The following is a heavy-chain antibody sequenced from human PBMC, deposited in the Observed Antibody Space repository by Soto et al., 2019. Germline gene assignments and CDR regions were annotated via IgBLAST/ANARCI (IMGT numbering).Heavy chain of an antibody. CDR3: ARGGIAAAGPGISYYYYYMDV. V-gene: IGHV1-18*01. CDR2: ISAYNGNT. Sequence: GASVKVSCKASGYTFTSYGISCVRQAPGQGLEWMGWISAYNGNTNYAQKLQGRVTMTTDTSTSTAYMELRSLRSDDTAVYYCARGGIAAAGPGISYYYYYMDVWGKGTTVTVSS. J-gene: IGHJ6*03. D-gene: IGHD6-13*01. CDR1: GYTFTSYG.